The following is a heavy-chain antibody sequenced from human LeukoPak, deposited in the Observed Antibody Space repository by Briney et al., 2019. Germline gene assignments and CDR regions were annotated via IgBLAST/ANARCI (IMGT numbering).Heavy chain of an antibody. V-gene: IGHV4-39*01. D-gene: IGHD3-10*01. CDR2: IYYSGSSS. Sequence: SETLYLTCTVSGGSISSSSYYWGWIRQPPGKGLEWIGSIYYSGSSSNYNRSLKSRVTISVDTSKNQFSLKLSSVPAADTAVYYCARRAREFGWVFNYWGQGTLVTVSS. CDR1: GGSISSSSYY. J-gene: IGHJ4*02. CDR3: ARRAREFGWVFNY.